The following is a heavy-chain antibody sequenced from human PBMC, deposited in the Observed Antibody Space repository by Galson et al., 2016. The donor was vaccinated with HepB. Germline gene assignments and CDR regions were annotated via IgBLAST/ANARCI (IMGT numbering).Heavy chain of an antibody. CDR1: GFTFGSYG. D-gene: IGHD4-17*01. V-gene: IGHV3-30*03. CDR2: ISYDGSNK. Sequence: SLRLSCAASGFTFGSYGMHWVRQAPGKGLEWVAVISYDGSNKYYADSVKGRFTISRDNSKSTLYLQMNSLRAEDTAVYYCAREAYGTNAFDVWGQGAMVTVSS. J-gene: IGHJ3*01. CDR3: AREAYGTNAFDV.